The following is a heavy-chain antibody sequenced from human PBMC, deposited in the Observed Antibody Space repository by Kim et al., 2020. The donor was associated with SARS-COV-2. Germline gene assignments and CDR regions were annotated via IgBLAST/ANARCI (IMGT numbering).Heavy chain of an antibody. Sequence: GGSLRLSCAASGFTVSSNYMSWVRQAPGKGLEWVSVIYSGGSTYYADSVKGRFTISRDNSKNTLYLQMNSLRAEDTAVYYCAIQGDLWFGDQAPILWGQGTLVTVSS. CDR1: GFTVSSNY. CDR2: IYSGGST. V-gene: IGHV3-66*04. CDR3: AIQGDLWFGDQAPIL. J-gene: IGHJ4*02. D-gene: IGHD3-10*01.